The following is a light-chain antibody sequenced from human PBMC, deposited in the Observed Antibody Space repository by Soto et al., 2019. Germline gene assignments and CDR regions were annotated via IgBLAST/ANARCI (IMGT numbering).Light chain of an antibody. CDR3: QHDYNLLT. CDR2: AAS. Sequence: DIQMTQSPASLAASLGDRVTITCRASQGINNYLAWYQQKPGKVPKLLIYAASTLQSGVPSRLSGSGSGTDFTLTVSSLQPEDFTVYYCQHDYNLLTFGGGTKVDI. CDR1: QGINNY. V-gene: IGKV1-27*01. J-gene: IGKJ4*01.